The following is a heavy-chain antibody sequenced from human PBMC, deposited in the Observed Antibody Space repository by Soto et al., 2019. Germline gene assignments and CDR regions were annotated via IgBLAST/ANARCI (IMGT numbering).Heavy chain of an antibody. D-gene: IGHD3-10*01. CDR2: ISSSSSTI. V-gene: IGHV3-48*01. CDR3: ARDLSGVTMVRGDY. Sequence: EVQLVESGGGLVQPGGSLRLSCAASGFTFSSYSMNWFRQAPGKGLEWVSYISSSSSTIYYADSVKGRFTISRDNAKNSLYLQMNSLRAEDTAVYYCARDLSGVTMVRGDYWGQGTLVTVSS. CDR1: GFTFSSYS. J-gene: IGHJ4*02.